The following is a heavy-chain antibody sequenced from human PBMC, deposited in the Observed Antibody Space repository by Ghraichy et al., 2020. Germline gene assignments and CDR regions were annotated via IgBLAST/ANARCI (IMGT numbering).Heavy chain of an antibody. V-gene: IGHV4-4*07. CDR2: IYTSGST. CDR1: GGSISSYY. J-gene: IGHJ6*02. Sequence: SETLSLTCTVSGGSISSYYWSWIRQPAGKGLEWIGRIYTSGSTNYNPSLKSRVTMSVDTSKNQFSLKLSSVTAADTAVYYCARGKITGTTWGYYYYGMDVWGQGTTVTVSS. D-gene: IGHD1-7*01. CDR3: ARGKITGTTWGYYYYGMDV.